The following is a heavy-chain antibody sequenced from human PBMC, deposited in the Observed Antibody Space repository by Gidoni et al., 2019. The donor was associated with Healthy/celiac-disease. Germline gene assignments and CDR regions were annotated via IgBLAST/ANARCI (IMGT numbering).Heavy chain of an antibody. CDR2: ISSGGDTI. Sequence: QVQLVESGGGLVKPGWSLRLSCAASVFTFSDNYMSWIRQAPGKGLEWVSYISSGGDTIYYVDSVKGRFTLSRDDAENSVFLQMNSLRAEDTGVYYCASYKAAANSWVDAFDVWGQGTLVTVSS. D-gene: IGHD6-13*01. CDR3: ASYKAAANSWVDAFDV. V-gene: IGHV3-11*01. CDR1: VFTFSDNY. J-gene: IGHJ3*01.